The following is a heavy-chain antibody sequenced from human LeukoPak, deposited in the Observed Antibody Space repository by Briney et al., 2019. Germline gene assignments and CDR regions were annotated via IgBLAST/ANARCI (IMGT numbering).Heavy chain of an antibody. CDR1: GFTFSDYY. J-gene: IGHJ6*03. V-gene: IGHV3-11*01. Sequence: GGSLRLSCAASGFTFSDYYMSWIRQAPGKVLEWVSYISSSGSTIYYADSVKGRFTISRDNAKNSLYLQMNSLRAEDTAVYYCARVPIAARPRGYYYYMDVWGKGTTVTVSS. CDR2: ISSSGSTI. D-gene: IGHD6-6*01. CDR3: ARVPIAARPRGYYYYMDV.